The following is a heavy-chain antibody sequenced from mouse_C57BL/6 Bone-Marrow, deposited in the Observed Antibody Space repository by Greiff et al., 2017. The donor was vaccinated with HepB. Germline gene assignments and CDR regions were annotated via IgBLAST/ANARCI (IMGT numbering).Heavy chain of an antibody. CDR3: AGITTVVAHWYFDV. J-gene: IGHJ1*03. CDR1: GYTFTSYW. Sequence: VQVVESGAELAKPGASVKLSCKASGYTFTSYWMHWVKQRPGQGLEWIGYINPSSGYTKYNQKFNDKATLTADKSSSTAYMQLSSLTYEDSAVYYCAGITTVVAHWYFDVWGTGTTVTVSS. V-gene: IGHV1-7*01. CDR2: INPSSGYT. D-gene: IGHD1-1*01.